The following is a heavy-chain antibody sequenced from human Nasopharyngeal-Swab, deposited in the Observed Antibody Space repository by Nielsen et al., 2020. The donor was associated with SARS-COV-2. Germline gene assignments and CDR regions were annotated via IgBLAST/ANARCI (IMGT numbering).Heavy chain of an antibody. V-gene: IGHV1-2*02. Sequence: ASVKVSCKASGYTLTGYSMHWVRQAPGQGLEWMGWINPHSRGTKYAQKFQGRVTMTSDTSINTAYMELRRLRSDDTAVYYCARDDYGDYGYFGHWGPGTLVTVSS. CDR1: GYTLTGYS. CDR2: INPHSRGT. CDR3: ARDDYGDYGYFGH. J-gene: IGHJ4*02. D-gene: IGHD4-17*01.